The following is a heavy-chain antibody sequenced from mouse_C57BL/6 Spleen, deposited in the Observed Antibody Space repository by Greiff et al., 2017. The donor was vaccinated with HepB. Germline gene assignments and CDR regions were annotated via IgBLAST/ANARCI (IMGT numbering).Heavy chain of an antibody. V-gene: IGHV5-12*01. CDR3: ARRVITTDAMDY. Sequence: EVQLVESGGGLVQPGGSLKLSCAASGFTFSDYYMYWVRQTPEKRLEWVAYISNGGGSTYYPDTVKGRFTISRDNAKNTLYLQMSRLKSEDTAMYYCARRVITTDAMDYWGQGTSVTVSS. D-gene: IGHD1-1*01. CDR2: ISNGGGST. CDR1: GFTFSDYY. J-gene: IGHJ4*01.